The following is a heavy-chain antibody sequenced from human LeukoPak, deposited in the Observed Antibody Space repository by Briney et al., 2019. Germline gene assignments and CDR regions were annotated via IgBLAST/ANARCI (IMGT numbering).Heavy chain of an antibody. Sequence: GESLQISCKGSGYSFTSYWIGWVRQMPGKGLEWMGTIYPGDSDTRYSPSFQVQVTISADKSISTAYLQWSSLKASDTAMYYCASHRWFGELSHAFDIWGQGKVVTVSS. CDR2: IYPGDSDT. V-gene: IGHV5-51*01. D-gene: IGHD3-10*01. CDR1: GYSFTSYW. J-gene: IGHJ3*02. CDR3: ASHRWFGELSHAFDI.